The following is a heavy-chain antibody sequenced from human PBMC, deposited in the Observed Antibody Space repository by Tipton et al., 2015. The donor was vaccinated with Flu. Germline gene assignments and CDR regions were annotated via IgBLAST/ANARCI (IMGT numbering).Heavy chain of an antibody. J-gene: IGHJ3*02. CDR1: GFTFSSYT. V-gene: IGHV3-21*01. Sequence: QLVQSGGGVVQPGTSLRLSCPASGFTFSSYTMNWIRQAPGKGLEWVSSISSRGDYIYYADSVKGRFTISRDQARSSLYLQMNNLRGEDTAVYYCARADDSTGYLGGFGAFDIWGQGTVVNVSS. CDR3: ARADDSTGYLGGFGAFDI. D-gene: IGHD3-22*01. CDR2: ISSRGDYI.